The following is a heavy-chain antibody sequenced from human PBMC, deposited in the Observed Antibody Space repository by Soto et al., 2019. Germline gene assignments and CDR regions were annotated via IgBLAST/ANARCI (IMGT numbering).Heavy chain of an antibody. CDR3: ARDSVSGSDFWSAYNGGYFDH. D-gene: IGHD3-3*01. V-gene: IGHV1-18*04. CDR2: ISDYNGNI. CDR1: GYTLSIYG. J-gene: IGHJ4*02. Sequence: VPVKVSCKASGYTLSIYGISWVRQAPGQGLEWMGWISDYNGNINYAQKFEGRITLTTDTSTSTAYMELRSLRTDDTAIYYCARDSVSGSDFWSAYNGGYFDHRGQGTQVTVSS.